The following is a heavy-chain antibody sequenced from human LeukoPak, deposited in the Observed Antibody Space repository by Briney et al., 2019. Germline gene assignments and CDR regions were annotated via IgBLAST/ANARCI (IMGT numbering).Heavy chain of an antibody. J-gene: IGHJ4*02. V-gene: IGHV3-11*01. Sequence: GGSLRLSCAASGFTFTDYYMNWIRQAPGKGLEWVSYISSSGGTIYYADSVKARFTISRDNAKNSLYLQMNSLRAEDTAVYYCAKASAMIVVVSKHFDYWGQGTLVTVSS. CDR2: ISSSGGTI. CDR1: GFTFTDYY. CDR3: AKASAMIVVVSKHFDY. D-gene: IGHD3-22*01.